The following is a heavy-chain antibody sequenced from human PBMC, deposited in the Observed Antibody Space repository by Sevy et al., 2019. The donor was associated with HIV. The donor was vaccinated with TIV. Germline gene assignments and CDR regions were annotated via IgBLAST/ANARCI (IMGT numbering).Heavy chain of an antibody. CDR1: GYTFTGYP. V-gene: IGHV1-2*02. Sequence: ASVKVSCKASGYTFTGYPMHWVRQAPGQGLEWMGWINPNSGGTNYAQKFQGRVTMTRDTSISTAYMELSRLRSGDTAVYFCARVWNSDYYDSSGPNWFDTWGQGTLVTVSS. CDR2: INPNSGGT. D-gene: IGHD3-22*01. J-gene: IGHJ5*02. CDR3: ARVWNSDYYDSSGPNWFDT.